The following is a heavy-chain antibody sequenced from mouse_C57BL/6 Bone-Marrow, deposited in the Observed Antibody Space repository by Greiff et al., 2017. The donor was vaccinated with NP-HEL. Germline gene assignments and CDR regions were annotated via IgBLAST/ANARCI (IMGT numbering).Heavy chain of an antibody. D-gene: IGHD1-1*01. CDR3: ARWAYYNAPYYFDY. Sequence: QVQLQQPGAELVMPGASVKLSCKASGYTFTSYWLHWVKQRPGPGLEWIGEIDPSDSYTNYNQKFKGKSTFTVDNSSSTALMQLSSLTSEESAVYYCARWAYYNAPYYFDYWGQGTTLTVSS. V-gene: IGHV1-69*01. CDR2: IDPSDSYT. CDR1: GYTFTSYW. J-gene: IGHJ2*01.